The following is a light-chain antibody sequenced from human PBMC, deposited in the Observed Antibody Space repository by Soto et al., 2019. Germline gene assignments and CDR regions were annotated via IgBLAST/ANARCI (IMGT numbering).Light chain of an antibody. J-gene: IGKJ1*01. Sequence: DIHMTQSPSSLSASVGDRVTITCRASQSISTYLNWYQQKPGKAPKLLMYAASSLQSGVPPRFSGSGSGTDFTLTISSLQPEDFATYYCQQSYSTPWTFGQGTKVEIK. CDR2: AAS. CDR1: QSISTY. CDR3: QQSYSTPWT. V-gene: IGKV1-39*01.